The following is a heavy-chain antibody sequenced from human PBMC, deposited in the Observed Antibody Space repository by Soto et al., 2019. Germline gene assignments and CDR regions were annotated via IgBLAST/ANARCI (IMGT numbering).Heavy chain of an antibody. J-gene: IGHJ4*02. D-gene: IGHD6-13*01. CDR1: GFTFSNYA. Sequence: EVQLLESGGGLVQPGGSLRLSCAASGFTFSNYAISWVRHAPGKGLEWVSAISGSGGSTYYADAVKGRFTISRDNSKNTLYLQMNSLRAEDTAVYYCAKSSQQQLNYWGQGTLVTVSS. CDR3: AKSSQQQLNY. CDR2: ISGSGGST. V-gene: IGHV3-23*01.